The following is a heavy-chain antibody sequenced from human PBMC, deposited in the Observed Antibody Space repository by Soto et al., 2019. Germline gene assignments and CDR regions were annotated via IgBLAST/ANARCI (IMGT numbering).Heavy chain of an antibody. Sequence: SVKVSYKASGFTFTSSAVQWVRQARGQRLEWIGWIVVGSGNTNYAQKFQERVTITRDMSTGTAYMELSSLRSEDTAVYYCAAGPTYNWNPYYFDYWGQGTLVTVS. CDR2: IVVGSGNT. J-gene: IGHJ4*02. V-gene: IGHV1-58*01. CDR3: AAGPTYNWNPYYFDY. CDR1: GFTFTSSA. D-gene: IGHD1-20*01.